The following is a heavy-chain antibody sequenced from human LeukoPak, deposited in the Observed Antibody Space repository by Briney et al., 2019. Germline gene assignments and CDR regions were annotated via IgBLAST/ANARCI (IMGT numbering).Heavy chain of an antibody. V-gene: IGHV3-9*03. Sequence: GGSLRLSCAASGFTLDDFGMHWVRQAPGKGLEWVSGISWNGDSIAYADSVKGRFTISRDNAKNSLYLQMNSLRAEDMALYYCAKDMGYNWNHAFDIWGQGTMVTVSS. CDR3: AKDMGYNWNHAFDI. CDR2: ISWNGDSI. CDR1: GFTLDDFG. J-gene: IGHJ3*02. D-gene: IGHD1-1*01.